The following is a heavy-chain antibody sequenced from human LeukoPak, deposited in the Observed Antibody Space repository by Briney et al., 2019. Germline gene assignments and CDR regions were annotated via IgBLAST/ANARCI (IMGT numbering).Heavy chain of an antibody. J-gene: IGHJ3*02. V-gene: IGHV3-7*01. Sequence: GGSLRLSCAASGFTFSSYWMSWVRQAPGKGLEWVANIKQDGSEKYYVDSVKGRFTISRDNAKNSLYLQMNSLRAEDTAVYYCARERGGIVVVITSAFDIWGQGTMVTVSS. D-gene: IGHD3-22*01. CDR3: ARERGGIVVVITSAFDI. CDR2: IKQDGSEK. CDR1: GFTFSSYW.